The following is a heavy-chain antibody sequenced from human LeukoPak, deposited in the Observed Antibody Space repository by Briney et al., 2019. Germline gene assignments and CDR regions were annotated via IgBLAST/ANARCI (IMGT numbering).Heavy chain of an antibody. Sequence: GGSLRLSCAASGFTFSSYAMSWVRQAPGKGLEWVSAISGSGGSTYYADSVKGRFTISRDNSKNTLYLQMNSLRAEDTAVYYCAIDKNLQFPYYYYGMDVWGQGTTVTVSS. D-gene: IGHD4-11*01. J-gene: IGHJ6*02. CDR2: ISGSGGST. CDR3: AIDKNLQFPYYYYGMDV. CDR1: GFTFSSYA. V-gene: IGHV3-23*01.